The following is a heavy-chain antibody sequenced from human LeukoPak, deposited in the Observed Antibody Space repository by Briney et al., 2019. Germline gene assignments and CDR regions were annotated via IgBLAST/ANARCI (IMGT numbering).Heavy chain of an antibody. CDR2: ISGSGGST. J-gene: IGHJ4*02. CDR1: GFTFSSYA. Sequence: GRSLRLSCAASGFTFSSYAMSWVRQAPGKGLEWVSAISGSGGSTNYADSVKGRFTISRDNSKNTLYLQMNSLRAEDTAVYYCAKKVLHYYGSGSYVDYWGQGTLVTVSS. CDR3: AKKVLHYYGSGSYVDY. D-gene: IGHD3-10*01. V-gene: IGHV3-23*01.